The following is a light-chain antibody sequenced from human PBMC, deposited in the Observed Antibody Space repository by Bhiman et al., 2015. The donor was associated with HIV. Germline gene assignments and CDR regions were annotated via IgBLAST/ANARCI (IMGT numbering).Light chain of an antibody. J-gene: IGLJ2*01. CDR3: CSYGGGGPLVL. CDR1: SSDVGGYNY. Sequence: QSALTQPPSASGSPGQSVTISCTGTSSDVGGYNYVSWYQQHPGKAPKLIIYGVTKRPSGVSNRFSGSKSGKTASLTISGLQTEDEADYYCCSYGGGGPLVLFGGGTKVTVL. CDR2: GVT. V-gene: IGLV2-23*02.